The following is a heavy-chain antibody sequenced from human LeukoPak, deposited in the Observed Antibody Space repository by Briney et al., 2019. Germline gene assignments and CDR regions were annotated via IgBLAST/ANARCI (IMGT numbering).Heavy chain of an antibody. CDR2: ITSSGAAT. J-gene: IGHJ4*02. Sequence: GGSLRLSCAASGFTFSSYAMSWVRQAPGKGLEWVSSITSSGAATYYADSVKGRFTISRDNSDNTLYLQMNSLRAEDTAVYYCAKDRPNYYGSNGHYYKLNGDCWSQGTLVTVSS. D-gene: IGHD3-22*01. V-gene: IGHV3-23*01. CDR3: AKDRPNYYGSNGHYYKLNGDC. CDR1: GFTFSSYA.